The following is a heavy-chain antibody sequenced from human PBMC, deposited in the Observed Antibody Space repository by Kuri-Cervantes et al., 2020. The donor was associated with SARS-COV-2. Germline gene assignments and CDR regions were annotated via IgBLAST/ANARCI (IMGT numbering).Heavy chain of an antibody. CDR1: GYTLTELS. Sequence: ASVKVSCKVSGYTLTELSMHWVRQAPGKGLEWMGGFDPEDGETIYAQKFQGGVTMTEDTSTDTAYMELSSLRSEDTAVYYCARDMGTYYYYGMDVWGQGTTVTVSS. D-gene: IGHD1-1*01. CDR3: ARDMGTYYYYGMDV. V-gene: IGHV1-24*01. CDR2: FDPEDGET. J-gene: IGHJ6*02.